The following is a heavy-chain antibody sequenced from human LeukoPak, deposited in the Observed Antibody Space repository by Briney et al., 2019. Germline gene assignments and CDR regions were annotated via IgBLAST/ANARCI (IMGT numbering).Heavy chain of an antibody. CDR1: GGSFSGYY. CDR2: INHSGST. CDR3: ARDSTLGHFDY. J-gene: IGHJ4*02. V-gene: IGHV4-34*01. D-gene: IGHD2/OR15-2a*01. Sequence: PSETLSLTCAVYGGSFSGYYWRWIRQPPGKGLEWIGEINHSGSTNYNPSLKGRVTMSVDTSKNQFSLKLSSVTAADTAVYFCARDSTLGHFDYWGQGTLVTVSS.